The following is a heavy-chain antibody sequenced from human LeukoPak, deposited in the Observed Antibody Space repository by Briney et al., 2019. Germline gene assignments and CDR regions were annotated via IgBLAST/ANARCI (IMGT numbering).Heavy chain of an antibody. CDR3: ARDRGAVAYYFDY. J-gene: IGHJ4*02. CDR1: GYTFTSYA. CDR2: ISYDGSNK. V-gene: IGHV3-30*04. Sequence: SCKASGYTFTSYAMHWVRQAPGKGLEWVAVISYDGSNKYYADSVKGRFTISRDNSKNTLYLQMNSLRAEDTAVYYCARDRGAVAYYFDYWGQGTLVTVSS. D-gene: IGHD6-13*01.